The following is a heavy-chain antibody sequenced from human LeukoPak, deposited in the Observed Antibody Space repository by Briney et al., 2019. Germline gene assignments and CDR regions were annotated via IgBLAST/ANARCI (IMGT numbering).Heavy chain of an antibody. CDR3: AKVIGNWGSFYFDY. Sequence: GGSLRLSCAASGFDFSNYGMSWVCQAPGRGLEWVSSISAGSGSTFYADSVKGRFTISRDNSKNTLYLQMNSLRAEDTAIFYCAKVIGNWGSFYFDYWGQGTLVTVSS. D-gene: IGHD7-27*01. CDR1: GFDFSNYG. V-gene: IGHV3-23*01. J-gene: IGHJ4*02. CDR2: ISAGSGST.